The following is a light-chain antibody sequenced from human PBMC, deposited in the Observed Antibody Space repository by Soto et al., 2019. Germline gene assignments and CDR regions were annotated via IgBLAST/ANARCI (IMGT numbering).Light chain of an antibody. V-gene: IGLV2-14*01. CDR1: RSDVGGYNF. J-gene: IGLJ1*01. CDR3: SSYTSSSTLEV. CDR2: EVS. Sequence: QSVLTQPASVSGSPGQSITISCTGTRSDVGGYNFVSWYQQLPGKAPKLMIYEVSNRPSGVSNRFSGSKSGNTASLTISGLQAEDEADYYCSSYTSSSTLEVFGTGTKLTVL.